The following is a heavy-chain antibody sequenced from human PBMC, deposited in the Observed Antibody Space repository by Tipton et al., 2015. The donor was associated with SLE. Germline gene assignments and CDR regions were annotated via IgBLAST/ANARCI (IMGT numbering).Heavy chain of an antibody. J-gene: IGHJ6*03. CDR3: ARDRGTVVKSFHMDV. V-gene: IGHV1-18*01. Sequence: QSGAEVRKPGASVDVSCKASGYTFTSYGISWVRQAPGQGLEWMGWISAYNGDTNYARNFQGRVTMTTDTSTSTVYMEVSSLTSEDTAVYYCARDRGTVVKSFHMDVWGRGTTVIVSS. D-gene: IGHD3-10*01. CDR1: GYTFTSYG. CDR2: ISAYNGDT.